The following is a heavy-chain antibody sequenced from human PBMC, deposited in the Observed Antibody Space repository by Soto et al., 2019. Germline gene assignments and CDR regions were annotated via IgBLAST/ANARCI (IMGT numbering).Heavy chain of an antibody. Sequence: PGGSLRLSCAASGFTFSSYAMSWVRQAPGKGLEWVSAISGSGGSTYYADSVKGRFTISRDNSKNTLYLQMNSLRAEDTAVYYCAAKARVGYSGYDYTYFDYWGQGTLVTVSS. D-gene: IGHD5-12*01. V-gene: IGHV3-23*01. CDR3: AAKARVGYSGYDYTYFDY. J-gene: IGHJ4*02. CDR1: GFTFSSYA. CDR2: ISGSGGST.